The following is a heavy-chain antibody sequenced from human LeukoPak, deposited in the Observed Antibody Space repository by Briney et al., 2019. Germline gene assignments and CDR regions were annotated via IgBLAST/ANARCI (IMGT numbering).Heavy chain of an antibody. D-gene: IGHD2-15*01. CDR1: GYTFTSYG. CDR2: INPNSGGT. CDR3: ARALGILPLDY. J-gene: IGHJ4*02. Sequence: ASVKVSCKASGYTFTSYGISWVRQAPGQGLEWMGWINPNSGGTNYAQKFQGWVTMTRDTSISTAYMELSRLRSDDTAVYYCARALGILPLDYWGQGTLVTVSS. V-gene: IGHV1-2*04.